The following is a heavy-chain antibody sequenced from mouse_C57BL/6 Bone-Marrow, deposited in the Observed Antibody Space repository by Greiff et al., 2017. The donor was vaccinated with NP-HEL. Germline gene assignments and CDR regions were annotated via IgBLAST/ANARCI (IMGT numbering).Heavy chain of an antibody. CDR1: GFTFSDFY. Sequence: EVQRVESGGGLVQSGRSLRLSCATSGFTFSDFYMEWVRQAPGKGLEWIAASRNKANDYTTEYSASVKGRFIVSRDTSQSILYLQMNALRAEDTAIYYCARGPSYWYFDVWGTGTTVTVSS. CDR2: SRNKANDYTT. V-gene: IGHV7-1*01. J-gene: IGHJ1*03. CDR3: ARGPSYWYFDV.